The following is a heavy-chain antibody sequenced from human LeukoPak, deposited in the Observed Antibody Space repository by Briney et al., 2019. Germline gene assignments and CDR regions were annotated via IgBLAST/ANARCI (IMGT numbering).Heavy chain of an antibody. V-gene: IGHV4-61*02. CDR1: GNSISSGDNY. J-gene: IGHJ4*02. CDR2: IYTSGST. CDR3: ARKTDAKSYYPD. D-gene: IGHD3-10*01. Sequence: SQTLSLTCTVSGNSISSGDNYWSWIRQPAGKGLEWIGRIYTSGSTNYNPSLKSRVTISGDTSKNQFSLRLSSVTAADTAVYYCARKTDAKSYYPDWGQGTLVTVSS.